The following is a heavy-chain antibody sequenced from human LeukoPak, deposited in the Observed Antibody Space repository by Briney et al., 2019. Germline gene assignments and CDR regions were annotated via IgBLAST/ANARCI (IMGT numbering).Heavy chain of an antibody. CDR2: IYYSGST. V-gene: IGHV4-30-4*08. CDR1: GGSISSGDYY. J-gene: IGHJ4*02. Sequence: SETLSLTCTVSGGSISSGDYYWSWIRQPPGKGLEWIGYIYYSGSTYYNPSLKSRVTISVDTSKNRFSLKLSSVTAADTAVYYCARATYCSSTSCGSVDYWGQGTLVTVSS. D-gene: IGHD2-2*01. CDR3: ARATYCSSTSCGSVDY.